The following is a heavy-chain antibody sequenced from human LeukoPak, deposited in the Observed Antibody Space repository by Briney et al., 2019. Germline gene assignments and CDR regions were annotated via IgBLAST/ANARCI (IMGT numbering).Heavy chain of an antibody. Sequence: ASVKVSCKASGGTFSSYAISWVRQAPGQGLEWMGGIIPIFGTANYAQKFQGRVTITTDESTSTAYMELSSLRSEDTAVYYCARAEGYCSSTSCYFHLGYWGQGTLVTVSS. CDR1: GGTFSSYA. D-gene: IGHD2-2*01. V-gene: IGHV1-69*05. CDR3: ARAEGYCSSTSCYFHLGY. J-gene: IGHJ4*02. CDR2: IIPIFGTA.